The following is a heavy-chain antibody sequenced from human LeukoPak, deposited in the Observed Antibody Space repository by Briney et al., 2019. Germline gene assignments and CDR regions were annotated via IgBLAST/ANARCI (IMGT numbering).Heavy chain of an antibody. Sequence: SETLSLTCAVYGGSFSGYYWSWIRQPPGKGLEWLGEINHSGSTNYNPSLKSRVTISVDTSKNQFSLKLSSVTAADTAVYYCARRSSYYDFWSGYFGSAFDIWGQGTMVTVSS. V-gene: IGHV4-34*01. J-gene: IGHJ3*02. CDR3: ARRSSYYDFWSGYFGSAFDI. D-gene: IGHD3-3*01. CDR2: INHSGST. CDR1: GGSFSGYY.